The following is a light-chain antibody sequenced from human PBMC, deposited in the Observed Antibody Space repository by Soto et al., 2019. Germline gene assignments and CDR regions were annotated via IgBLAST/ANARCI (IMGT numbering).Light chain of an antibody. CDR2: AAS. Sequence: DIQMTQSPSSLSASVGDRVTISCRASQYISSFLNWYQQKPGRAPNLLVYAASSLQSGVPGRFSGSESGTEFTLTISSLQPEDFATYYCQQSYNTPYTSGQGTKVEIK. CDR3: QQSYNTPYT. V-gene: IGKV1-39*01. CDR1: QYISSF. J-gene: IGKJ2*01.